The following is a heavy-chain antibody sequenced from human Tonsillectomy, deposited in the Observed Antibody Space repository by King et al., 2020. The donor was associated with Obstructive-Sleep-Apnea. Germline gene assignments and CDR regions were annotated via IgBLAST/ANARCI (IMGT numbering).Heavy chain of an antibody. D-gene: IGHD1-26*01. CDR1: GFTVSSNY. V-gene: IGHV3-66*01. J-gene: IGHJ4*02. CDR3: ARDRVGATDD. CDR2: IYSGGRT. Sequence: QLVQSGGGVVQPGGSLRLSCAASGFTVSSNYMSWVRQAPGRGLEWVSVIYSGGRTYYADSVKGRFTISRDNSKNMLYLQMNSLRAEDTAVYYCARDRVGATDDWGQGTLVTVSS.